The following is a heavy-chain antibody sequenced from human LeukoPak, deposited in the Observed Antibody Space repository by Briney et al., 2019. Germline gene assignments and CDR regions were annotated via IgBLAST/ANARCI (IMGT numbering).Heavy chain of an antibody. CDR3: AKGDETYYDFWSGQMYFDY. CDR1: GFTFSSYG. J-gene: IGHJ4*02. V-gene: IGHV3-30*18. CDR2: ISYDGSNK. Sequence: PGGSLRLSCAASGFTFSSYGMHWVRQAPGKGLEWVAVISYDGSNKYYADSVKGRFTISRDNSKNTLYLQMNSLRAEDTAVYYCAKGDETYYDFWSGQMYFDYWGQGTLVTVSS. D-gene: IGHD3-3*01.